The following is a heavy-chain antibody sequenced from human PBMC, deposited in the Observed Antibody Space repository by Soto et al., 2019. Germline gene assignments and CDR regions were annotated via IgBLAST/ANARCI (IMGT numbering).Heavy chain of an antibody. CDR1: GYTFISYA. V-gene: IGHV1-3*01. CDR3: ASDSSGPEVYYYGMDV. CDR2: INAGNGNT. D-gene: IGHD3-22*01. J-gene: IGHJ6*02. Sequence: GASVKVSCKASGYTFISYAIHWVRQAPGQRLEWMGWINAGNGNTKYSRKFQGRVTITRDTSASTAYMELTSLRSDDTAVYYCASDSSGPEVYYYGMDVWGQGTTVTVSS.